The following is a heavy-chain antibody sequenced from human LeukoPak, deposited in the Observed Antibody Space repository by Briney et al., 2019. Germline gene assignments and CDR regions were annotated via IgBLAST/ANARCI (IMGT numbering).Heavy chain of an antibody. CDR3: ARDFSGSFDC. CDR1: GYTFTDYY. V-gene: IGHV1-2*02. D-gene: IGHD1-26*01. Sequence: ASVKVSCKASGYTFTDYYMHWVRQAPGHGLERMGLINANSGGTNYAQRFQGRVTMTRDTSIRTVYMELSRLRSDDTAVYYCARDFSGSFDCWGQGTLVTVSS. J-gene: IGHJ5*01. CDR2: INANSGGT.